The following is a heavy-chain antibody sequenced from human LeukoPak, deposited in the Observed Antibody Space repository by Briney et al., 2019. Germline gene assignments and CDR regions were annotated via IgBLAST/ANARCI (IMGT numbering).Heavy chain of an antibody. D-gene: IGHD3-10*01. Sequence: LGASVKVSCKASGYTFTGYYMHWVRQAPGQGLEWMGWISAYNGNTNYAQKLQGRVTMTTDTSTSTAYMELRSLRSDDTAVYYCARGYGSGSYYTVVDYWGQGTLVTVSS. CDR3: ARGYGSGSYYTVVDY. CDR2: ISAYNGNT. CDR1: GYTFTGYY. J-gene: IGHJ4*02. V-gene: IGHV1-18*04.